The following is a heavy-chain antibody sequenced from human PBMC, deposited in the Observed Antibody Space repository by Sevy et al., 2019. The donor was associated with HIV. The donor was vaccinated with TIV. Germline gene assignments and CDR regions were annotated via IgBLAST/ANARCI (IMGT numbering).Heavy chain of an antibody. D-gene: IGHD2-21*02. J-gene: IGHJ6*02. Sequence: GGSLRLSCAASGFTFSSYEMNWVRQAPGKGLEWVSYISSSGSTIYYADSVKGRFTISRDNAKNSLYLQMNSLRAEDTAVYYCARVSCGGDCSAYYYYGMDVWGQGTTVTVSS. CDR2: ISSSGSTI. V-gene: IGHV3-48*03. CDR1: GFTFSSYE. CDR3: ARVSCGGDCSAYYYYGMDV.